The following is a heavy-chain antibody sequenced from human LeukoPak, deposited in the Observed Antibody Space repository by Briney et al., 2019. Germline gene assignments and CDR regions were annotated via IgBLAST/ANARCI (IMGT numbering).Heavy chain of an antibody. V-gene: IGHV3-23*01. CDR2: ISGSGDTT. CDR1: GFTFNNYG. CDR3: AKTLGSGKPCYFDY. Sequence: GGSLRLSCAASGFTFNNYGMNWVRQAPGKGLEWVSGISGSGDTTYYADSVKGRFTISRDNSKNTLYLQMNSLRADDTALYYCAKTLGSGKPCYFDYWGQGTLVTVSS. D-gene: IGHD6-19*01. J-gene: IGHJ4*02.